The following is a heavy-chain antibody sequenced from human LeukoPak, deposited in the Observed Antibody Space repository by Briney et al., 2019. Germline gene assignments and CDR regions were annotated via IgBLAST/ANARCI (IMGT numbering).Heavy chain of an antibody. V-gene: IGHV4-30-4*01. CDR1: GGSISSGDYY. CDR2: IYYSGST. CDR3: ASDFGSGSYFDY. D-gene: IGHD3-10*01. Sequence: SETLSLTCTVSGGSISSGDYYWSWIRQPPGKGLEWIGYIYYSGSTYFNPSLKSRVTISVDTFKNQFSLKLSSVTAADTAVYYCASDFGSGSYFDYWGQGTLVTVSS. J-gene: IGHJ4*02.